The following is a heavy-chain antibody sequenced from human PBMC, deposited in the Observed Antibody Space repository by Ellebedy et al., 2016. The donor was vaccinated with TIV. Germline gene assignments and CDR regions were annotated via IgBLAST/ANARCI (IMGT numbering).Heavy chain of an antibody. D-gene: IGHD5-18*01. V-gene: IGHV3-30*03. CDR2: ISYDGRNK. J-gene: IGHJ4*02. CDR3: ARDPRPDTAMDQAHY. CDR1: GFTFSLYG. Sequence: GESLKISCVASGFTFSLYGIHWVRQAPGKGLEWVAVISYDGRNKYYAESVKGRFTISRDNSRNTLYLQVNSLRAEDTAVYYCARDPRPDTAMDQAHYWGQGTLVTVSS.